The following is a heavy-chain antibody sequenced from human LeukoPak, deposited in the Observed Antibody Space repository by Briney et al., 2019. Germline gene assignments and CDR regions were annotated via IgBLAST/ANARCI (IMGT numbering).Heavy chain of an antibody. CDR2: INHSGST. J-gene: IGHJ3*02. Sequence: SETLSLTCAVYGGSFSGYYWSWIRQPPGKGLEWIGEINHSGSTNYNPSLKSRVTISVDTSKNQFSLKLSSVTAADTAVYYCARVRFWSGYYPDAFDIWGQGTMVTVSS. CDR1: GGSFSGYY. V-gene: IGHV4-34*01. D-gene: IGHD3-3*01. CDR3: ARVRFWSGYYPDAFDI.